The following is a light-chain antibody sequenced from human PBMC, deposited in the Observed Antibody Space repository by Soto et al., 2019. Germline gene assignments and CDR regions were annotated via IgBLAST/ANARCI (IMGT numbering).Light chain of an antibody. V-gene: IGKV4-1*01. Sequence: DIVMTQSPDSLAVSLGEGATINCKSSQSVLYSSNNKNYLAWYQRKPGQPPKLLIYWASTRESGVPDRFSGSGSRTDFTLTISSLQAEDVAFYFWQQYYSTPWTFGQGTKVEIK. J-gene: IGKJ1*01. CDR3: QQYYSTPWT. CDR2: WAS. CDR1: QSVLYSSNNKNY.